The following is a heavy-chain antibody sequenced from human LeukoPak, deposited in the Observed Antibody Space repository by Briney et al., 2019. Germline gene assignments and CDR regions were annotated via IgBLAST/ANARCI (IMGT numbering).Heavy chain of an antibody. V-gene: IGHV3-64D*06. J-gene: IGHJ5*02. CDR2: ISSNGGST. Sequence: GGSLRLSRSASGFTFSRYVMHWVRQVPGKGPEYVSAISSNGGSTYYADSVRGRFTISRDNSKNTLHLQMSSLRAEDTAVYYCVKDIHCSGGSCTDLAESWGQGTLVTVSS. CDR3: VKDIHCSGGSCTDLAES. D-gene: IGHD2-15*01. CDR1: GFTFSRYV.